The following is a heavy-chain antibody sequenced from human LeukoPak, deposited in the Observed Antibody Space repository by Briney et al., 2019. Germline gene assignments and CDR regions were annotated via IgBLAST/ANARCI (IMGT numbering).Heavy chain of an antibody. V-gene: IGHV3-30*02. CDR3: AKDSADYYDSSGPFDY. D-gene: IGHD3-22*01. CDR1: GGTFSSYA. CDR2: IRYDGSNK. Sequence: SCKASGGTFSSYAISWVRQAPGKGLEWVAFIRYDGSNKYYADSVKGRFTISRDNSKNTLYLQMNSLRAEDTAVYYCAKDSADYYDSSGPFDYWGQGTLVTVSS. J-gene: IGHJ4*02.